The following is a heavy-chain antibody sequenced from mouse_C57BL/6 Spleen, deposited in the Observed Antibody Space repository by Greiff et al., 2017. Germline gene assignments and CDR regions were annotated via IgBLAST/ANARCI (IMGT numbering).Heavy chain of an antibody. CDR3: ATSGYYYGSSYYFDY. CDR2: IHPNSGST. Sequence: QVQLQQSGAELVKPGASVKLSCKASGYTFTSYWMHWVKQRPGQGLEWIGMIHPNSGSTNYNEKFKSKATLTVDKSSSTAYMQLSSLTSEDSAVYYGATSGYYYGSSYYFDYWGQGTTLTVSS. V-gene: IGHV1-64*01. D-gene: IGHD1-1*01. CDR1: GYTFTSYW. J-gene: IGHJ2*01.